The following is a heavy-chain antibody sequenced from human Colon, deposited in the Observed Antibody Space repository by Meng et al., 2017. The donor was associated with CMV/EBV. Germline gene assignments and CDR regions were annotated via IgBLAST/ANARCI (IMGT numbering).Heavy chain of an antibody. Sequence: VKVVRSWGVGGMPGASEKVSCKASGYSFTGYYIHWVRQAPGQGLEWMGWMDPTTGRTDYAQKFQGTVTMTRDTSISTAYLELSRLTSDDTAVYYCASHSSYVWGSHHWGQGTLVTVSS. J-gene: IGHJ1*01. D-gene: IGHD3-16*01. V-gene: IGHV1-2*02. CDR1: GYSFTGYY. CDR2: MDPTTGRT. CDR3: ASHSSYVWGSHH.